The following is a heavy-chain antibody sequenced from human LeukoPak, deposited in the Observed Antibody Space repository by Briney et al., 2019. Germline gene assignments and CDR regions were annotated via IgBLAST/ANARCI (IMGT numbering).Heavy chain of an antibody. CDR3: ARDFEYSSSTGVY. D-gene: IGHD5-12*01. J-gene: IGHJ4*02. CDR2: ISSSSTYI. Sequence: PGGSLRLSCAASGFTFSSYSMNWARQVSGKGLEWVSYISSSSTYINYADSVKGRFTISRDNSKNTLYLQMNSLRAEDTAVYYCARDFEYSSSTGVYWGQGTLVTVSS. CDR1: GFTFSSYS. V-gene: IGHV3-21*01.